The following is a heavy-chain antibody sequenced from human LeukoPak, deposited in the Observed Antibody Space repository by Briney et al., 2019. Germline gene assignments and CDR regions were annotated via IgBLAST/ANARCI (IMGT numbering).Heavy chain of an antibody. CDR1: GDSISGYY. CDR3: ARGGSSSSGNSFDI. CDR2: IYSSGST. Sequence: SETLSLTXNVSGDSISGYYWSWIRQPAGKGLEWIGRIYSSGSTNCNPSLKSRVTMSVETSKNQFSLRLSSVTAADTAVYYCARGGSSSSGNSFDIWGQGTMVTVSP. V-gene: IGHV4-4*07. J-gene: IGHJ3*02. D-gene: IGHD6-6*01.